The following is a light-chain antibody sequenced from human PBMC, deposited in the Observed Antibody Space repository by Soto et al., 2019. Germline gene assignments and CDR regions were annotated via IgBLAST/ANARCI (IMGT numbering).Light chain of an antibody. Sequence: VLTQPPSASGTPGQRVTISCSGSSSNIGSNTVNWYQQLPGTAPKLLIYSNNQRPSGVPARFSGSKSGTSASLAISGLQSEDEADYYCAAWDDSLNGYVFGTGTKSPS. CDR1: SSNIGSNT. V-gene: IGLV1-44*01. CDR2: SNN. J-gene: IGLJ1*01. CDR3: AAWDDSLNGYV.